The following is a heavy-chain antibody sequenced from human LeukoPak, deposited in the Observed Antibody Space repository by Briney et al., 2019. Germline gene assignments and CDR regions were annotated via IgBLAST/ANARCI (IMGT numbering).Heavy chain of an antibody. J-gene: IGHJ4*02. CDR1: GGSISGYY. V-gene: IGHV4-59*01. CDR3: TRRTTVTTLDY. CDR2: IYSTRST. Sequence: SETLSLTCTVSGGSISGYYWSWIRQPPGKGLEWIGYIYSTRSTNYNPSFTSRVTISVDTSKSQFSLNLSSVTAADTAVYYCTRRTTVTTLDYCGQGTLVTVSS. D-gene: IGHD4-17*01.